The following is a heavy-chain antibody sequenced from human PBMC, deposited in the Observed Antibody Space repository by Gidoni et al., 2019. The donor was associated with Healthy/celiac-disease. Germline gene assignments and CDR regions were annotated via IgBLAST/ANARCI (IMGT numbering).Heavy chain of an antibody. CDR3: ARADYDFWSGHDY. V-gene: IGHV1-3*01. Sequence: QVQLVQSGAAVKKPGASVTVSCKASGYTFTSYASHWVRQAPGQRLEWMGWINACNGNTKYSQKFQGRVTSTRDTSASTAYMELSSLRSEDTAVYYCARADYDFWSGHDYWGQGTLVTVSS. CDR2: INACNGNT. J-gene: IGHJ4*02. D-gene: IGHD3-3*01. CDR1: GYTFTSYA.